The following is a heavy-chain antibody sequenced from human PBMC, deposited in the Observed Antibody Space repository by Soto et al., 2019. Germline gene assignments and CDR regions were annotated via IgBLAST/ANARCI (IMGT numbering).Heavy chain of an antibody. J-gene: IGHJ4*02. V-gene: IGHV3-15*01. CDR2: IKSKPAGGTT. CDR3: TTAGDDRGY. Sequence: EVQLVESGGGLVKPGGSLRLSCAASGFTFNNAWMTWVRQAPGKGLEWVGLIKSKPAGGTTHYAAPVKGRFTISRDDSKNTLYLQMNSLKTEDTAVYYCTTAGDDRGYWGQGTLVTVSS. CDR1: GFTFNNAW. D-gene: IGHD3-10*02.